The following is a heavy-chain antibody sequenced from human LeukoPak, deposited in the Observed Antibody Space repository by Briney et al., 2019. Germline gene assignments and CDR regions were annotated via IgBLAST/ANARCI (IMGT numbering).Heavy chain of an antibody. Sequence: ASLKASCKASGVAFNEYGFSSVGQAPGQRPKCLGWISAYDGRTNYAQNLQGRLTLTTDTSTTTAYMELRSLTSDDTAVYYCARHRYSGSFSFDYWGQGTLVTVSS. CDR1: GVAFNEYG. J-gene: IGHJ4*02. V-gene: IGHV1-18*01. CDR2: ISAYDGRT. CDR3: ARHRYSGSFSFDY. D-gene: IGHD1-26*01.